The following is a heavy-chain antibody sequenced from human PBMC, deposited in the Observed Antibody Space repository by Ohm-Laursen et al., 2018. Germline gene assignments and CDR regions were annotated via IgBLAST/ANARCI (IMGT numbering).Heavy chain of an antibody. Sequence: GTLSLTCTVSGGSISSGGYYWSWIRQHPGKGLEWIGYIYYSGSTNYNPSLKSRVTISVDTSKNQFSLKLSSVTAADTAVYYCARVQGNSSSNPPERLYYYYGMDVWGQGTTVTVSS. CDR1: GGSISSGGYY. D-gene: IGHD6-13*01. CDR3: ARVQGNSSSNPPERLYYYYGMDV. J-gene: IGHJ6*02. CDR2: IYYSGST. V-gene: IGHV4-61*08.